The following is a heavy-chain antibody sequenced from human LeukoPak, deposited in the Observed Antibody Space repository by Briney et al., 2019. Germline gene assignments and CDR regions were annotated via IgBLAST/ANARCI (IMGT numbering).Heavy chain of an antibody. J-gene: IGHJ4*02. CDR1: GFTFKDHY. CDR2: LSSSGGNG. Sequence: GGSLRLSCAAFGFTFKDHYMSWMRQAPGKGLEWVSFLSSSGGNGYYVDSVKGRFTISRHHAKHLLYLHLDSLRVEDTAAYYGTRYRRPPRGTGSYYDYYDHWGRGTLLTVAS. CDR3: TRYRRPPRGTGSYYDYYDH. D-gene: IGHD3-10*01. V-gene: IGHV3-11*01.